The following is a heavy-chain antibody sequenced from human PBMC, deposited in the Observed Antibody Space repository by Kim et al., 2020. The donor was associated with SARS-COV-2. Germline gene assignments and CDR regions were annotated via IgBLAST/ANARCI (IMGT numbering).Heavy chain of an antibody. Sequence: GGSMRLSCAASGFTFSSYAMSWVRQAPGKGLEWVSAISGSGGSTYYADSVKGRFTISRDNSKNTLYLQMNSLRVEDTAVYYCAKGGAYYYDSSGSPFQHWGQGTLVTVSS. CDR3: AKGGAYYYDSSGSPFQH. D-gene: IGHD3-22*01. V-gene: IGHV3-23*01. CDR1: GFTFSSYA. CDR2: ISGSGGST. J-gene: IGHJ1*01.